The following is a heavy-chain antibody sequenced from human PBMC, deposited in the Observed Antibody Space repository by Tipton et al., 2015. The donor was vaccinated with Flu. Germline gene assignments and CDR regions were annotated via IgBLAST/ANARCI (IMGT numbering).Heavy chain of an antibody. D-gene: IGHD6-13*01. Sequence: SLRLSCVASGFTFDDYIMHWVRQGPGKGLGWVAGITWSSDVRGYADSVKGRFTISRDNAKNSLYLEMNSLRVEDTAFYYCAKDRSSWYCLDNWGQGTLVTVSS. CDR1: GFTFDDYI. CDR3: AKDRSSWYCLDN. CDR2: ITWSSDVR. V-gene: IGHV3-9*01. J-gene: IGHJ4*02.